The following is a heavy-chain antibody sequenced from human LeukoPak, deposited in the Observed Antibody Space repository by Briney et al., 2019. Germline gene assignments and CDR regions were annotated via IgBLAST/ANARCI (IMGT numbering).Heavy chain of an antibody. D-gene: IGHD6-13*01. CDR1: GGSISSSSYY. CDR2: IYYSGST. J-gene: IGHJ3*02. V-gene: IGHV4-39*01. CDR3: ARHFSSSWYMTLKDAFDI. Sequence: SETLSLTCTVSGGSISSSSYYWGWVRQPPGKGLEWIGSIYYSGSTYYNPSLKSRVTISVDTSKKQFSLKLSSVTAADTAVYYCARHFSSSWYMTLKDAFDIWGQGTMVTVSS.